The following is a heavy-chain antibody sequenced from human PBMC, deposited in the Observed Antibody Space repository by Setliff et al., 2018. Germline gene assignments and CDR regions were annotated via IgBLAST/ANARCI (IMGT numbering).Heavy chain of an antibody. CDR3: ARINFYVSSGYYYAPEL. CDR1: DYILTNYG. D-gene: IGHD3-22*01. Sequence: ASVKVSCKASDYILTNYGLSWVRQAPGQGLEWMGWISTYNGHTNYAQRFQGRVTMTTDTSTRTAYMELRSLRADDTAEYYCARINFYVSSGYYYAPELWGQGTTVTVSS. CDR2: ISTYNGHT. J-gene: IGHJ4*02. V-gene: IGHV1-18*01.